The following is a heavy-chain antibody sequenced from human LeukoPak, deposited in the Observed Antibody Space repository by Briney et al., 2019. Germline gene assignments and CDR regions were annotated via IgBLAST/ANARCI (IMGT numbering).Heavy chain of an antibody. CDR3: AREVGIAAAGTNYMDV. D-gene: IGHD6-13*01. V-gene: IGHV4-34*01. CDR2: INHSGST. Sequence: SETLSLTCAVYVGSFSGYYWSWIRQPPGKGLEWIGEINHSGSTNYNSSLKSRVTISVDTSKNQFSLKLSSVTAADTAVYYCAREVGIAAAGTNYMDVWGKGTTVTVSS. J-gene: IGHJ6*03. CDR1: VGSFSGYY.